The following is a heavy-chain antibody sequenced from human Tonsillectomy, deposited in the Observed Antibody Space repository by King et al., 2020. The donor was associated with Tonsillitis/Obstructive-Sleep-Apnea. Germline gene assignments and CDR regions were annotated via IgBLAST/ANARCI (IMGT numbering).Heavy chain of an antibody. CDR3: AGFRADVFYYYMNV. D-gene: IGHD6-19*01. Sequence: VQLQQWGAGLLKPSETLSLTCAVYGGSFSGYYWSWIRQPPGKGLEWIGEINHSGSINFNPSLKSRVTISVDTSKNQFSLKLTSVTAADTAVYYCAGFRADVFYYYMNVGGKGTTVTVS. V-gene: IGHV4-34*01. CDR2: INHSGSI. CDR1: GGSFSGYY. J-gene: IGHJ6*03.